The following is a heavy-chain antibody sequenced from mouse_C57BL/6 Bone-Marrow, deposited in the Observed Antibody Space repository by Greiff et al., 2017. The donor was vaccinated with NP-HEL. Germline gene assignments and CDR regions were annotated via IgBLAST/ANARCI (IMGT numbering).Heavy chain of an antibody. J-gene: IGHJ1*03. CDR2: INPGSGGT. CDR1: GYAFTNYL. Sequence: QVQLQQSGAELVRPGTSVKVSCKASGYAFTNYLIEWVKQRPGQGLEWIVVINPGSGGTNYNEKFKGKATLTADKSSSTAYMQLSSLTSEDSAVYFCARSLSHYYGSSYWYFDVWGTGTTVTVSS. D-gene: IGHD1-1*01. V-gene: IGHV1-54*01. CDR3: ARSLSHYYGSSYWYFDV.